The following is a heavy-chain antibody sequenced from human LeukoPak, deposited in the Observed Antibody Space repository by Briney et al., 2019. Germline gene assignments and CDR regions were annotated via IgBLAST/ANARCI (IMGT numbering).Heavy chain of an antibody. J-gene: IGHJ4*02. V-gene: IGHV4-39*07. D-gene: IGHD3-22*01. CDR3: ARATGDSSGYYLKL. CDR2: IYYSGST. Sequence: SETLSLTCTVSGGSISSYYWSWIRQPPGKGLEWIGSIYYSGSTYYNPSLKSRVTISVDTSKNQFSLKLSSVTAADTAVYYCARATGDSSGYYLKLWGQGTLVTVSS. CDR1: GGSISSYY.